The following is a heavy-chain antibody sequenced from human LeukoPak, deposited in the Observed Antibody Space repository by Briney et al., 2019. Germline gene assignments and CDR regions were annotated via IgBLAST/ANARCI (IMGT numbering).Heavy chain of an antibody. Sequence: GESLKISCTGSGYSFPTYWIALVRQMPGKGLEWVGIIYPDDSDTRYSPSFQGQVTISADKSISTAYLQWSSLKASDTAMYYCARGGDYGDPRRPFNIWGQGTVVTVSS. CDR3: ARGGDYGDPRRPFNI. D-gene: IGHD4-17*01. CDR1: GYSFPTYW. V-gene: IGHV5-51*01. J-gene: IGHJ3*02. CDR2: IYPDDSDT.